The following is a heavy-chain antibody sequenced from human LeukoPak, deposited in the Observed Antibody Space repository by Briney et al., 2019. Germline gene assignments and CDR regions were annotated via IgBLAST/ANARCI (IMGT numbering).Heavy chain of an antibody. J-gene: IGHJ4*02. CDR1: GFTLSSYG. CDR3: AKDNGGGPVDY. CDR2: ISYDGSNR. V-gene: IGHV3-30*18. Sequence: GSSLRLSCAPSGFTLSSYGMDWIRQAPGKELVWVAVISYDGSNRYYADSVKGRFTISRDNSKNTLYLQMNSLRAEDTAVYYCAKDNGGGPVDYWGQGTLVTVSS. D-gene: IGHD3-16*01.